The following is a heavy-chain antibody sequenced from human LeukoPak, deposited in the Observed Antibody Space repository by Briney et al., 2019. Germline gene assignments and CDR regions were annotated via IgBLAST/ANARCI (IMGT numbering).Heavy chain of an antibody. CDR2: IKQDGSEK. V-gene: IGHV3-7*01. J-gene: IGHJ4*02. Sequence: PGGPLRLSCAASGFTFSSYWMSWVRQAPGKGLEWVANIKQDGSEKYYVDSVKGRFTISRDNAKNSLYLQMNSVRAQDTAVYYCARGYSSSSFDYWGQGTLVTVSS. D-gene: IGHD6-6*01. CDR1: GFTFSSYW. CDR3: ARGYSSSSFDY.